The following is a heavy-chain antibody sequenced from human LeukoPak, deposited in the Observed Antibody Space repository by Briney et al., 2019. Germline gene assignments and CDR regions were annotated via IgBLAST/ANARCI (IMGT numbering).Heavy chain of an antibody. D-gene: IGHD6-19*01. Sequence: SETLSLTCTVSGGSISSYYWSWIRQPPGKGLEWIGYIYYSGSTNYNPSLKSRVTISVDTSQNQFSLKLSSVTAADTAVYYCARLRPSSGCYRIDYWGQGTLVTVSS. V-gene: IGHV4-59*12. J-gene: IGHJ4*02. CDR3: ARLRPSSGCYRIDY. CDR2: IYYSGST. CDR1: GGSISSYY.